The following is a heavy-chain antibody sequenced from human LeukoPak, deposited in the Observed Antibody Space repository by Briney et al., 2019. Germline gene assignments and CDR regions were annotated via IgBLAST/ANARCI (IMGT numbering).Heavy chain of an antibody. D-gene: IGHD5/OR15-5a*01. CDR3: ARDRVSTAASYYGMDV. J-gene: IGHJ6*02. CDR2: ISSSGSTI. Sequence: HGGSLRLSCAASGFTFSDYYMSWIRQAPGKGLEWVSYISSSGSTIYYADSVKGRFTISRDNAKNSLYLQMNSLRAEDTAVYYCARDRVSTAASYYGMDVWGQGTTVTVSS. V-gene: IGHV3-11*01. CDR1: GFTFSDYY.